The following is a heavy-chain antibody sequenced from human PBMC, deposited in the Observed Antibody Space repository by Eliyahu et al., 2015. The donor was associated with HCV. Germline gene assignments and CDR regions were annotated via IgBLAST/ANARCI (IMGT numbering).Heavy chain of an antibody. J-gene: IGHJ6*02. D-gene: IGHD2-15*01. CDR2: FDPEDGET. Sequence: VSGYTLTELSMHWVRQAPGKGLEWMGGFDPEDGETIYAQKFQGRVTMTEDTSTDTAYMELSSLRSEDTAVYYCATLPGAAYLVEDGMDVWGQGTTVTVSS. V-gene: IGHV1-24*01. CDR3: ATLPGAAYLVEDGMDV. CDR1: GYTLTELS.